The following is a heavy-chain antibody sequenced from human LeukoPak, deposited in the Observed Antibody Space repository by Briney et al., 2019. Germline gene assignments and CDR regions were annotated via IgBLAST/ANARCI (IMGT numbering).Heavy chain of an antibody. CDR2: ISGSGGST. V-gene: IGHV3-23*01. Sequence: EGSLRLSCAASGFTFSSYAMSWVRQAPGKGLEWVSAISGSGGSTYYADSVKGRFTISRDNSKNTLYLQMNSLRAEDTAVYYCAKVDRKTQQLASFFFDYWGQGTLVTVSS. J-gene: IGHJ4*02. D-gene: IGHD6-13*01. CDR3: AKVDRKTQQLASFFFDY. CDR1: GFTFSSYA.